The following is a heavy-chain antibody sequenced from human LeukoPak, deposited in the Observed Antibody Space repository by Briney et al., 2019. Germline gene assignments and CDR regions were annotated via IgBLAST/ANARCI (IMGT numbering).Heavy chain of an antibody. J-gene: IGHJ4*02. CDR2: INHSGYT. CDR3: TRMTTGHDY. V-gene: IGHV4-34*01. CDR1: GVSFDDYY. Sequence: PSETLSLTCAVSGVSFDDYYWSWVRQPPGKGLGWIGEINHSGYTNDSPSLKSRVTISIDTSRKQFSLNLRSVTVADTAVYYCTRMTTGHDYWGQGTLVTVSS. D-gene: IGHD4-17*01.